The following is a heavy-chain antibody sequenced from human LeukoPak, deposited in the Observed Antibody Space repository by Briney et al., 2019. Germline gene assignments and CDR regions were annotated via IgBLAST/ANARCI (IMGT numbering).Heavy chain of an antibody. D-gene: IGHD6-19*01. CDR2: ISYDGSNK. J-gene: IGHJ6*02. CDR1: GFTFSSYG. CDR3: AKGEQWLVPYYYGMDV. V-gene: IGHV3-30*18. Sequence: GRSLRLSCAASGFTFSSYGMHWVRQAPGKGLEWVAVISYDGSNKYYADSVKGRFTISRDNSKNTLYLQMNSLRAEDTAVYYCAKGEQWLVPYYYGMDVWGQGTTVTVSS.